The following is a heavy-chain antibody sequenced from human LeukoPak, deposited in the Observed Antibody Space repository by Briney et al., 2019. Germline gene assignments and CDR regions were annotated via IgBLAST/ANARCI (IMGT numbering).Heavy chain of an antibody. CDR1: GGSISSGDYY. J-gene: IGHJ4*02. V-gene: IGHV4-30-4*01. CDR2: IYYSGST. CDR3: ARAHYDSSWYEWGVGYYFDY. D-gene: IGHD6-13*01. Sequence: SETLSLTCTVSGGSISSGDYYWSWIRQPPGKGLEWIGYIYYSGSTYYNPSLKSRVTISVDTSKNQFSLKLSSVTAADTAVYYCARAHYDSSWYEWGVGYYFDYRGQGTLVAVSS.